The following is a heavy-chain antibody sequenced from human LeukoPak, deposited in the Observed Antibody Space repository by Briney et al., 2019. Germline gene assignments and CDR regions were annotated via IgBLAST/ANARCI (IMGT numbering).Heavy chain of an antibody. CDR1: GFTFSSYS. Sequence: KPGGSLRLSCAASGFTFSSYSMNWVRQAPGKGLEWVSSISSSSSYTYYADSVKGRFTISRDNAKNSLYLQMNSLRAEDTAVYYCARDRTGYSSGYDAFDIWGQGTMVTVSS. V-gene: IGHV3-21*01. D-gene: IGHD6-19*01. CDR3: ARDRTGYSSGYDAFDI. CDR2: ISSSSSYT. J-gene: IGHJ3*02.